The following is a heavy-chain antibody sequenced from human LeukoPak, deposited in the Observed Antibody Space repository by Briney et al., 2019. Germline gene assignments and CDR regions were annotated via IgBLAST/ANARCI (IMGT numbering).Heavy chain of an antibody. CDR1: GGSFSGYY. CDR2: INHSGST. J-gene: IGHJ4*02. CDR3: ARGRTRRGYSYGYNPHTFDY. Sequence: MPSETLSLTCALYGGSFSGYYWSWIRQPPGKGLEWIGEINHSGSTNYNPSLKSRVTISVDTSKNQFSLKLSSVTAADTAVYYCARGRTRRGYSYGYNPHTFDYWGQGTLVTVSS. V-gene: IGHV4-34*01. D-gene: IGHD5-18*01.